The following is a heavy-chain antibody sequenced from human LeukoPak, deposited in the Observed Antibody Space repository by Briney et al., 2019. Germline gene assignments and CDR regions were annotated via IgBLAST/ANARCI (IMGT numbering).Heavy chain of an antibody. V-gene: IGHV4-39*01. J-gene: IGHJ4*02. Sequence: PSETLSLTCTVSGGSISSSSYYWGWIRQPPGKGLEWIGSIYYSGSTYYNPSLKSRVTISVDTSKNQFSLKLSSVTAADTAVYYCARHDSPGLVGAISLNDWGQGTLVTVSS. D-gene: IGHD1-26*01. CDR3: ARHDSPGLVGAISLND. CDR1: GGSISSSSYY. CDR2: IYYSGST.